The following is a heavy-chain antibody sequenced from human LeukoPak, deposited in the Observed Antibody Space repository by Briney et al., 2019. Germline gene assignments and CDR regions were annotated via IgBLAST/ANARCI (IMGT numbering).Heavy chain of an antibody. D-gene: IGHD2-2*01. Sequence: SETLSLTCTVSGGSISSYYWSWIRQPPGKGLEWIGYIYYSGSTNYNPSLKSRVTISVDTSKNQFSLKLSSVTAADTAVYYCARVDCSSTSCYEGYHGMDVWGKGTTVTVSS. CDR2: IYYSGST. CDR3: ARVDCSSTSCYEGYHGMDV. J-gene: IGHJ6*04. V-gene: IGHV4-59*01. CDR1: GGSISSYY.